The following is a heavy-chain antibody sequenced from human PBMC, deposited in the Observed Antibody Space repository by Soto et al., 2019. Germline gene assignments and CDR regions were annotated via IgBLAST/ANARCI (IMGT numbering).Heavy chain of an antibody. Sequence: CRTSGFTFTKYYVHWVRQAPGQGLEWMGVIDPRSGGTTYAQKFQDRVTMPRDMGTSTVYMELSSLTSEDTAIYFCASHCSTRCVDGIDPWGQGTPVIVSS. CDR2: IDPRSGGT. D-gene: IGHD2-2*01. CDR3: ASHCSTRCVDGIDP. CDR1: GFTFTKYY. V-gene: IGHV1-46*03. J-gene: IGHJ5*02.